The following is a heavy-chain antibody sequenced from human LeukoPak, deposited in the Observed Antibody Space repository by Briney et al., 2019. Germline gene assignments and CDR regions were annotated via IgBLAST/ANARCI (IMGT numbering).Heavy chain of an antibody. V-gene: IGHV3-9*01. D-gene: IGHD3-22*01. J-gene: IGHJ4*02. CDR3: AKDKTPYYDSSGYPDY. CDR2: ISWNSGSI. Sequence: GGSLRLSCAASGFTFDDYAMHWVRQAPGKGLEWGSGISWNSGSIGYADSVKGRFTISRDNAKNSLYLQMNSLRAEDTALYYCAKDKTPYYDSSGYPDYWGQGTLVTVSS. CDR1: GFTFDDYA.